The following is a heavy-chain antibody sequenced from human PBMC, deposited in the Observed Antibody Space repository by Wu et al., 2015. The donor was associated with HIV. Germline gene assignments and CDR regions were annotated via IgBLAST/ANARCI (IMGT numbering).Heavy chain of an antibody. CDR2: IIPIFGTA. CDR3: ARGGGGSSSWYAHFDF. V-gene: IGHV1-69*05. Sequence: QVQLVQSGAEVKKPGSSVKVSCKASGGTFSSYFISWVRQAPGQGLEWMGGIIPIFGTANYAQQFQGRVTITTDESTSTAYMELSSLRSEDTAVYYCARGGGGSSSWYAHFDFWGQGTLVTVSS. J-gene: IGHJ4*02. D-gene: IGHD6-13*01. CDR1: GGTFSSYF.